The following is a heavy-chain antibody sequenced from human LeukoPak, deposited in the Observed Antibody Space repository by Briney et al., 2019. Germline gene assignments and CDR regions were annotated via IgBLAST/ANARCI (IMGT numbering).Heavy chain of an antibody. CDR1: GFTFSSYG. J-gene: IGHJ5*02. D-gene: IGHD6-13*01. CDR2: IRYDGSNK. CDR3: ARGLDLSSPREANWFDP. Sequence: GGSLRLSCAASGFTFSSYGMHWVRQAPGKGLEWVAFIRYDGSNKYYADSVKGRFTISGDNSKNTLYLQMNSLRAEDTAVYYCARGLDLSSPREANWFDPWGQGTLVTVSS. V-gene: IGHV3-30*02.